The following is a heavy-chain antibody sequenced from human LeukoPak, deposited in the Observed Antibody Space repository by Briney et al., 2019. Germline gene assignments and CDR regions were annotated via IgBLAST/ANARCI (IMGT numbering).Heavy chain of an antibody. V-gene: IGHV4-59*01. CDR2: IYYSGST. CDR1: GGSISSYY. D-gene: IGHD4-17*01. J-gene: IGHJ6*03. CDR3: ARDKRYGDYVSYYYMDV. Sequence: SETLSLTCTVSGGSISSYYWSWIRQPPGKGLEWIGYIYYSGSTNYNPSLKSRVTISVDTSKNQFSLKLSSVTAADTAVYYCARDKRYGDYVSYYYMDVWGKGTTVTVSS.